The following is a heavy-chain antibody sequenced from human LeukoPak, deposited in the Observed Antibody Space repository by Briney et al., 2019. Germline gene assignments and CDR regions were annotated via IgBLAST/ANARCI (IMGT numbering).Heavy chain of an antibody. J-gene: IGHJ4*02. V-gene: IGHV3-23*01. CDR3: ARKAQYNGHYPLDY. CDR1: GFTFTSYA. Sequence: GGSLRLSCAASGFTFTSYAMSWVRQAPGKGLEWVSGTSDRGDYTYYADSVKGRFTISRDSSKNTLFLQMNSLRAEDTALYFCARKAQYNGHYPLDYWGQGTLVTVSS. CDR2: TSDRGDYT. D-gene: IGHD1-7*01.